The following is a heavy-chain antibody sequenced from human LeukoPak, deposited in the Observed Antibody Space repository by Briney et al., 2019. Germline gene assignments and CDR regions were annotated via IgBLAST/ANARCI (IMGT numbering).Heavy chain of an antibody. CDR2: IIPIFGTA. V-gene: IGHV1-69*06. CDR1: GGTFSSYA. J-gene: IGHJ3*02. Sequence: ASVKVSCKASGGTFSSYAISWVRQAPGQGLEWMGGIIPIFGTANYAQKFQGRVTITADKSTSTAYMELSSLRSEDTAVYYCARDRAPQRDAFDIWGQGTMVTVSS. CDR3: ARDRAPQRDAFDI.